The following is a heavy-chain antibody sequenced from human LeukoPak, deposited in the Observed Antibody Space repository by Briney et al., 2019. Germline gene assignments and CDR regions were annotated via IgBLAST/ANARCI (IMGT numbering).Heavy chain of an antibody. CDR2: MNPNSGNT. CDR1: GYTFTSYD. CDR3: ARVRAVTGTTLGY. Sequence: ASVKVSCKASGYTFTSYDINWVRQATGQGLEWMGWMNPNSGNTGYAQKFQGRVTMTRNTSISTAYMELSSLRSEDTAVYYCARVRAVTGTTLGYWGQGTLVTVSS. V-gene: IGHV1-8*01. D-gene: IGHD1-20*01. J-gene: IGHJ4*02.